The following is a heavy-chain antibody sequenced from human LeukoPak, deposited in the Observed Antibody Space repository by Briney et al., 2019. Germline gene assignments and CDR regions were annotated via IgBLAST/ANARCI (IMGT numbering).Heavy chain of an antibody. D-gene: IGHD3-22*01. Sequence: SETLSLTCTVSGGSVSSGSYYWSWIRQPPGKGLEWIGEINHGGSTNYNPSLKSRVTISVDTSKNQFSLKLSSVTAADTAVYYCARGIGSGLTSRNFDYWGQGTLVTVSS. J-gene: IGHJ4*02. CDR1: GGSVSSGSYY. V-gene: IGHV4-39*07. CDR2: INHGGST. CDR3: ARGIGSGLTSRNFDY.